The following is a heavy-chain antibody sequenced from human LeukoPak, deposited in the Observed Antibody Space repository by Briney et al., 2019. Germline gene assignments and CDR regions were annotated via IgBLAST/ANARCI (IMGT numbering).Heavy chain of an antibody. J-gene: IGHJ4*02. CDR2: IYHSGST. Sequence: SETLSLTCTVSGGSISSYYRSWIRQPPGKGLEWIGYIYHSGSTNYNPSLMSRFTMSVDTSKNQFSLKLNSVTAADTAVYYCATEYSYGMWGSDYWGQGTLVTVSS. V-gene: IGHV4-59*01. D-gene: IGHD5-18*01. CDR3: ATEYSYGMWGSDY. CDR1: GGSISSYY.